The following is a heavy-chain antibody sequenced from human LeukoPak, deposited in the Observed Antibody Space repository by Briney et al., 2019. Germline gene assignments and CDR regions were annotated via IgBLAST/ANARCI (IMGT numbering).Heavy chain of an antibody. V-gene: IGHV3-30-3*01. J-gene: IGHJ5*02. CDR2: ISYDGSNK. Sequence: GGSLRLSCAASGFTFSSYAMHWVRQAPGKGLEWVAVISYDGSNKYYADSVKGRFTISRDNSKNTLYLQMNSLRAEDTAVYYCARRQWLXWFDPWGQGTLVTVSS. CDR1: GFTFSSYA. CDR3: ARRQWLXWFDP. D-gene: IGHD6-19*01.